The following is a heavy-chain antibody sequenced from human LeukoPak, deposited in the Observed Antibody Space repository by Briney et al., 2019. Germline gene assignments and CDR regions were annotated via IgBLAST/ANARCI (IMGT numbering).Heavy chain of an antibody. CDR2: IIPIFGTA. J-gene: IGHJ4*02. CDR3: ARAGRPLKGRESRYFDY. Sequence: GASVKVSCKASGGTFSSYAISWVRQAPGQGLEWMGGIIPIFGTANYAQKFQGRVTITADKSTSTAYMELSSLRSEDTAVYYCARAGRPLKGRESRYFDYWGQGTLVTVSS. V-gene: IGHV1-69*06. CDR1: GGTFSSYA.